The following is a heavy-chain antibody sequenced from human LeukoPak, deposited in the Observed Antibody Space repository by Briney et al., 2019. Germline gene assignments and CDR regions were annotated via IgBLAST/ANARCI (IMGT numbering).Heavy chain of an antibody. J-gene: IGHJ4*02. V-gene: IGHV3-48*03. D-gene: IGHD6-19*01. CDR1: GFTFSSYE. CDR2: ISSSGSTI. CDR3: ARERYSSGWYYFDY. Sequence: GGSLRLSCAASGFTFSSYEMNWVRQAPGKELEWVSYISSSGSTIYYADSVKGRFTISRDNAKNSLYLQMNSLRAEDTAVYYCARERYSSGWYYFDYWGQGTLVTVSS.